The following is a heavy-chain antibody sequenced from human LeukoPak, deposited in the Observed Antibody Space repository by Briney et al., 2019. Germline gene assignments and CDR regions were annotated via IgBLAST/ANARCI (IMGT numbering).Heavy chain of an antibody. CDR3: ARDQGYSYGHSFDY. CDR1: GSTYSSHN. Sequence: GGSLRLSCAASGSTYSSHNMHWVRQAPGKGLEWVALILYDGSNEYYADSVKGRFTISRDSSKSTLYLQMNSLRADDTAMYYCARDQGYSYGHSFDYWGQGTLVTVSS. J-gene: IGHJ4*02. D-gene: IGHD5-18*01. CDR2: ILYDGSNE. V-gene: IGHV3-30-3*01.